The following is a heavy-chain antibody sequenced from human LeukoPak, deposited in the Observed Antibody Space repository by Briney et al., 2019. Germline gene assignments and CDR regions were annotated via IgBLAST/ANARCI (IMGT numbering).Heavy chain of an antibody. CDR1: GGTFSSYA. V-gene: IGHV1-69*05. J-gene: IGHJ2*01. Sequence: ASVKVSCKASGGTFSSYAISWVRQAPGQGLEWMGGIIPIFGTANYAQKFQGRVTITTDESTSTLYMELSSLRSEDTAVYYCARGGYCGGDCYSSYFDLWGRGTLVTVSS. CDR3: ARGGYCGGDCYSSYFDL. D-gene: IGHD2-21*02. CDR2: IIPIFGTA.